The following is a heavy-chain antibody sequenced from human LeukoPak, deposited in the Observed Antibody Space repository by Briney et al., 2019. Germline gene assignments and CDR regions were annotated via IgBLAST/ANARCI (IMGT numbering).Heavy chain of an antibody. Sequence: GASVKVSCKASGYTFTSYAMNWVRQAPGQGLEWMGWINTNTGNPTYAQGFTGRFVFSLDTSVSTAYLQISSLKAEATAVYYCATDLRGPSGSSWRIYNWFDPWGQGTLVTVSS. CDR3: ATDLRGPSGSSWRIYNWFDP. D-gene: IGHD6-13*01. CDR2: INTNTGNP. J-gene: IGHJ5*02. CDR1: GYTFTSYA. V-gene: IGHV7-4-1*02.